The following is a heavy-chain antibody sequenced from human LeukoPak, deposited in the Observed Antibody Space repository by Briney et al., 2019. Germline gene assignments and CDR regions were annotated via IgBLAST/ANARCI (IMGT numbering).Heavy chain of an antibody. J-gene: IGHJ4*02. CDR1: GGSISSSSYY. CDR3: ASPLGAGTETVACTGY. V-gene: IGHV4-39*07. CDR2: IYHSRST. D-gene: IGHD6-19*01. Sequence: SETLSLTCTISGGSISSSSYYWGWIRQPPGKGLEWIGSIYHSRSTYYNPSLKSRVTISVDTSKNQFSLKLSSVTAADTAVYYCASPLGAGTETVACTGYWGQGTLVTVSS.